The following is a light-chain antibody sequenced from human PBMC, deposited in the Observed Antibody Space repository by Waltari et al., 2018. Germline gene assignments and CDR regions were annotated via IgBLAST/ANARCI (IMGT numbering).Light chain of an antibody. J-gene: IGKJ4*01. CDR2: WAS. V-gene: IGKV4-1*01. CDR3: QQYYRVPLT. CDR1: QGILDGSNNRNS. Sequence: VLTQPPSVSEAPRQRVTINCKSSQGILDGSNNRNSLAWYQQKPGQSPNLLIYWASTRESGVPDRFSGSGSGTDFSLTISSLQAEDVAVYYCQQYYRVPLTFGGGTKIEIK.